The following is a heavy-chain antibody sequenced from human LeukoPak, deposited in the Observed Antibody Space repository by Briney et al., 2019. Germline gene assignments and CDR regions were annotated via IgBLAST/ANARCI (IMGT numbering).Heavy chain of an antibody. CDR2: IYYSGST. Sequence: PSETLSLTCTVSGGSISSSSYYWGGIRQPPGKRLEWLGSIYYSGSTYYNPSLKSRVTISVDTSKNQFSLKLSSVTAADTAVYYCARLRRHYYDSSHDAFDIWGQGTMVTVSS. CDR3: ARLRRHYYDSSHDAFDI. J-gene: IGHJ3*02. D-gene: IGHD3-22*01. CDR1: GGSISSSSYY. V-gene: IGHV4-39*01.